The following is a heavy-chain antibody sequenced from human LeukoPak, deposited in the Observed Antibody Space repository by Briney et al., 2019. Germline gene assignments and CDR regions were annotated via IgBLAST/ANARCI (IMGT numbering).Heavy chain of an antibody. Sequence: SETLSLTCAVYGGSFSGYYWSWIRQPPGKGLEWIGYIYYSGSTYYNPSLKSRVTISVHTSKNQFSLKLSSVTAADTAVYYCARGVAYSPNYWGQGTLVTVSS. CDR2: IYYSGST. J-gene: IGHJ4*02. V-gene: IGHV4-59*01. CDR1: GGSFSGYY. D-gene: IGHD2-15*01. CDR3: ARGVAYSPNY.